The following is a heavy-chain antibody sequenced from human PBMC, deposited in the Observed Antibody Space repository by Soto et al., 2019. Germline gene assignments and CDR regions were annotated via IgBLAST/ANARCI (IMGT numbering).Heavy chain of an antibody. CDR2: ISYDGSNK. CDR1: GFTFSSYG. V-gene: IGHV3-30*03. D-gene: IGHD2-2*01. CDR3: ARGLGYCISTSCNPLDY. J-gene: IGHJ4*02. Sequence: QVQLVESGGGVVQPGRSLRLSCAASGFTFSSYGMHWVRQAPGKGLEWVAVISYDGSNKYYADSVKGRFTISRDNSKNTLYLQMNSLRADDTAVYYCARGLGYCISTSCNPLDYWGQGTLVTVSS.